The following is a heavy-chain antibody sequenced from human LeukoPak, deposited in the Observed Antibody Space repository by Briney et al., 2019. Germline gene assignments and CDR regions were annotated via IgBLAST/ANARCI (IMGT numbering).Heavy chain of an antibody. D-gene: IGHD2-15*01. CDR3: ARVPSGGPFDY. J-gene: IGHJ4*02. CDR2: ISAYNGNT. Sequence: ASVKVSCKASGYSFTSYGISWVRQAPGQGLEWMGWISAYNGNTNYAQRLQGRVTMTTDTSTSTAYMELRSPTSDDTAVYYCARVPSGGPFDYWGQGTLVTASS. V-gene: IGHV1-18*01. CDR1: GYSFTSYG.